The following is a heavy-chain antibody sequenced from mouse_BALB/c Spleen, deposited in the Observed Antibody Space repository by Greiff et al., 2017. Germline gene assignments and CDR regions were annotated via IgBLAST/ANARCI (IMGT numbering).Heavy chain of an antibody. J-gene: IGHJ4*01. CDR2: IDPENGNT. V-gene: IGHV14-1*02. CDR1: GFNIKDYY. CDR3: ASLMDD. Sequence: EVQLQQSGAELVRPGALVKLSCKASGFNIKDYYMHWVKQRPEQGLEWIGWIDPENGNTIYDPKFQGKASITADTSSNTAYLQLSSLTSEDAAVYYCASLMDDWGQGTSVTVSS.